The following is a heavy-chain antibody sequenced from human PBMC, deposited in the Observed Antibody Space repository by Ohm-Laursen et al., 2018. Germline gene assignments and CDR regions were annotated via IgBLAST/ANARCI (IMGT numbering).Heavy chain of an antibody. V-gene: IGHV3-66*01. CDR1: GFTFSSYA. CDR3: ARNWGTLTPNY. Sequence: SLRLSCSAPGFTFSSYAMSWVRQAPGKGLEWVSVIYSGGNTYYADSVKGRFTISRDNSKNTLYLQMNSLRAEDTAVYYCARNWGTLTPNYWGQGTLVAVSS. J-gene: IGHJ4*02. CDR2: IYSGGNT. D-gene: IGHD7-27*01.